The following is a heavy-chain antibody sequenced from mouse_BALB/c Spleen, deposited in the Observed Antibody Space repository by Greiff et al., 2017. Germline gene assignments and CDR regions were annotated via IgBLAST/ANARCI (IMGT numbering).Heavy chain of an antibody. V-gene: IGHV5-12-2*01. Sequence: EVQGVESGGGLVQPGGSLKLSCAASGFTFSSYTMSWVRQTPEKRLEWVAYISNGGGSTYYPDTVKGRFAISRDNAKNTLYLQMSSLKSEDTAMYYCARHYRYWYFDVWGAGTTVTVSS. CDR1: GFTFSSYT. D-gene: IGHD2-14*01. J-gene: IGHJ1*01. CDR3: ARHYRYWYFDV. CDR2: ISNGGGST.